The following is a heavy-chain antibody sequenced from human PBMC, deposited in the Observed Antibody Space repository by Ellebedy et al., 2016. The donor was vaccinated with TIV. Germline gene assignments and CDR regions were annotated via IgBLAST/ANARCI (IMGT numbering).Heavy chain of an antibody. CDR2: ISWNSGSI. J-gene: IGHJ6*02. Sequence: GGSLRLSCAASGFTFDDYAMHWVRQAPGKGLEWVSGISWNSGSIGYADSVKGRFTISRDNAKNSLYLQMNSLRAEDTALYYCAKDARTDDYVSRRHYYYYGMDVWGQGTTVTVSS. V-gene: IGHV3-9*01. CDR3: AKDARTDDYVSRRHYYYYGMDV. CDR1: GFTFDDYA. D-gene: IGHD3-16*01.